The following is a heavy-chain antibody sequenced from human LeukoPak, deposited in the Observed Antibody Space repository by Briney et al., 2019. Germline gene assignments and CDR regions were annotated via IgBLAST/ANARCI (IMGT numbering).Heavy chain of an antibody. V-gene: IGHV3-7*01. CDR2: IKQDGSEK. Sequence: GGSLRLSCAASGFTFSSYWMSWVRQAPGKGLEWVANIKQDGSEKYYVDSVKGRFTISRDNAKNSLYLQMNSLRAEDTAVYYCARDMGGVAAFGGVIGSAIDYWGQGTLVTVSS. J-gene: IGHJ4*02. D-gene: IGHD3-16*01. CDR3: ARDMGGVAAFGGVIGSAIDY. CDR1: GFTFSSYW.